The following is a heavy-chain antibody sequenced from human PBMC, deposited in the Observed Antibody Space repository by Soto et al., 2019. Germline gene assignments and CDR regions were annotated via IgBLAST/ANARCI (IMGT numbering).Heavy chain of an antibody. V-gene: IGHV3-23*01. D-gene: IGHD3-22*01. J-gene: IGHJ6*02. CDR3: AKVDALDADVVLVVLQYFNDGMDV. Sequence: GGSLRLSCTASGFTFSSYAMSWVRQAQGTGLEWVSAISGSGGSTYYEDSVKGRFTITRDNSKNTLYLKMNSLRAEDTAVYYCAKVDALDADVVLVVLQYFNDGMDVWGQGTTVTVSS. CDR2: ISGSGGST. CDR1: GFTFSSYA.